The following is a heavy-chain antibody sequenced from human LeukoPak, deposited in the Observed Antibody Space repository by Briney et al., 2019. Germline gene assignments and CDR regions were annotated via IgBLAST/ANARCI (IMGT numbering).Heavy chain of an antibody. Sequence: ASVKVSCKASGGTFSSYAISWVRQAPGQGLEWMRRIIPILGIANYAQKFQGRVTITADKSTSTAYMELSSLRSEDTAVYYCARGTLVTVRHYGMDVWGQGTTVTVSS. J-gene: IGHJ6*02. CDR3: ARGTLVTVRHYGMDV. CDR2: IIPILGIA. D-gene: IGHD4-17*01. V-gene: IGHV1-69*04. CDR1: GGTFSSYA.